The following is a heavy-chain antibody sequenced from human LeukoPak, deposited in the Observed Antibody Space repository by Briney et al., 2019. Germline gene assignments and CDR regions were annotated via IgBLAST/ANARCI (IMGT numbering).Heavy chain of an antibody. D-gene: IGHD3-9*01. CDR1: GYTFTGYY. V-gene: IGHV1-2*02. CDR2: INLNSGGT. CDR3: ARSPDILTGENFDY. J-gene: IGHJ4*02. Sequence: ASVNVSCKSSGYTFTGYYMHWVRQAPGQGLEWMGWINLNSGGTNYAQKFQHRVTMTRDTSISTAYMELSRLRFDDTAVYYCARSPDILTGENFDYWGQGTLVTVSS.